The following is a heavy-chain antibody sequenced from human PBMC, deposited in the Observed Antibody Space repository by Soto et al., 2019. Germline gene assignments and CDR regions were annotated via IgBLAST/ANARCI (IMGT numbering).Heavy chain of an antibody. V-gene: IGHV3-15*01. D-gene: IGHD3-3*01. CDR1: GFTFSNAW. CDR3: TTDRTDFWSGYSWWAPNAKGPDY. Sequence: EVQLVESGGGLVKPGGSLRLSCAASGFTFSNAWMSWVRQAPGKGLEWVGRIKSKTDGGTTDYAAAVKGRFTISRDDSKNTLYLQMNSLKTEDTAVYYCTTDRTDFWSGYSWWAPNAKGPDYWGQGTLVTVSS. J-gene: IGHJ4*02. CDR2: IKSKTDGGTT.